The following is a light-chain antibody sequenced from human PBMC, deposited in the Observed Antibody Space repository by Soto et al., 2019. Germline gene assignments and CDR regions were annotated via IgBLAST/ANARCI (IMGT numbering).Light chain of an antibody. CDR2: EVS. CDR1: SSDIGNYDF. Sequence: QSALTQPASVSGSPGQSITISCTGTSSDIGNYDFVSWYQQVPGTAPKAMIYEVSSRPSGVSNRFSGSKSGNTASLTIFGLQAEDEAYYYCSSYTTSNSFILFGGGTQLTVL. V-gene: IGLV2-14*01. CDR3: SSYTTSNSFIL. J-gene: IGLJ7*01.